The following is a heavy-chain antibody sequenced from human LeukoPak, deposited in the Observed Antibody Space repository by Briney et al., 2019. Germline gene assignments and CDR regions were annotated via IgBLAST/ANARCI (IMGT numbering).Heavy chain of an antibody. J-gene: IGHJ3*02. CDR2: ISGSGGST. CDR1: GFTFSSYA. Sequence: PGGSLRLSCAASGFTFSSYAMSWVRQAPGKGLEWVSAISGSGGSTYYADSVKGRFTISRDNSKNTLYLQMNSLRAEDTAVYYCAKYIPNITIFGVVIMGAFDIWGQGTMVTVSS. D-gene: IGHD3-3*01. CDR3: AKYIPNITIFGVVIMGAFDI. V-gene: IGHV3-23*01.